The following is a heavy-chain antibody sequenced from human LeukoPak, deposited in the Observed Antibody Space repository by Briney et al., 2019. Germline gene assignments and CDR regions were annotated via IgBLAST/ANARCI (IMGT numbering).Heavy chain of an antibody. CDR2: IGIDSGNT. CDR1: GFTFSGYS. Sequence: PGGSLRLSCAVSGFTFSGYSMNWVRQAPGKGLEWISYIGIDSGNTNYADSVKGRFTISGDKAKNSLYLQMNSLRVEDTAVYYCARDYKYAFDNWGQGTLVTVSS. V-gene: IGHV3-48*01. CDR3: ARDYKYAFDN. J-gene: IGHJ4*02. D-gene: IGHD5-24*01.